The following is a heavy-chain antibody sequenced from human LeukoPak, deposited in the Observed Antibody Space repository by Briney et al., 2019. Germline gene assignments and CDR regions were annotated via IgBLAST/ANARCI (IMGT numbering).Heavy chain of an antibody. V-gene: IGHV4-39*07. Sequence: SETLSLTCTVSGASISSSSYYWGWIRQPPGKGLEWIGSIYYTGSTYYNPSLKSRVTISVDTSKNQFSLKLSSVTAADTAVYYCARGSGRYCSSTSCIYRADAFDIWGQGTMVTVSS. D-gene: IGHD2-2*01. CDR1: GASISSSSYY. J-gene: IGHJ3*02. CDR3: ARGSGRYCSSTSCIYRADAFDI. CDR2: IYYTGST.